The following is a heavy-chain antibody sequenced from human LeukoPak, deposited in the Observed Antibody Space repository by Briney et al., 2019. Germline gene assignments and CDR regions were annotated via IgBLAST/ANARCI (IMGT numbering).Heavy chain of an antibody. CDR1: GGSISSSSYY. D-gene: IGHD6-19*01. CDR2: IYYSGST. Sequence: SETLSLTCTVSGGSISSSSYYWGWIRQPPGKGLEWIGSIYYSGSTYYNPSLKSRVTISVDTSKNQFSLKLSSVTAADTAVYYCARQGLQWLSTWDAFDIWGQGTMVTVSS. CDR3: ARQGLQWLSTWDAFDI. V-gene: IGHV4-39*01. J-gene: IGHJ3*02.